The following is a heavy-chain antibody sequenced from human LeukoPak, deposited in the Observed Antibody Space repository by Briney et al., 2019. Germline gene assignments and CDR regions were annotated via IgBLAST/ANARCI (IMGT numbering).Heavy chain of an antibody. Sequence: SETLSLTCSFSGGSISRYYWNWIRQPPGKGLEWIGYIYYSGSTNYNPSLKSRVTISVDTSKNQFSLKLTSVTAADTAVYYCARGSSGTYDYVMDVWGQGTTVTVSS. CDR1: GGSISRYY. D-gene: IGHD6-19*01. CDR2: IYYSGST. CDR3: ARGSSGTYDYVMDV. V-gene: IGHV4-59*01. J-gene: IGHJ6*02.